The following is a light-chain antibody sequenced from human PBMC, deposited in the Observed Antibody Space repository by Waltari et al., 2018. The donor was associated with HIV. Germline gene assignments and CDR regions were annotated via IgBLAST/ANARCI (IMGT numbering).Light chain of an antibody. J-gene: IGLJ2*01. CDR2: GNS. CDR1: SSHIGAGYD. V-gene: IGLV1-40*01. Sequence: QSVLTQPPSVSGAPGQRVTIPCTGSSSHIGAGYDVHWYQQLPGTAPKLLIYGNSNRPSGVPDRFSGSKSGTSASLAITVLQAEDEADYYCQSYDSSLSGVVFGGGTKLTVL. CDR3: QSYDSSLSGVV.